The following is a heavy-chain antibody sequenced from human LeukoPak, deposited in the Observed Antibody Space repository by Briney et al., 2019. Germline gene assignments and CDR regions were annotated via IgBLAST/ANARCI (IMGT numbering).Heavy chain of an antibody. J-gene: IGHJ6*03. Sequence: SETLTLTCIVSGGSISSYYWSWIRQPPGKGLEWIGYIYYSGSTNYNPSLKSRVTISVDTSKNQFSLKLSSVTAADTAVYYCARRISRYYYYYMDVWGKGTTVTVSS. CDR1: GGSISSYY. CDR3: ARRISRYYYYYMDV. CDR2: IYYSGST. V-gene: IGHV4-59*08. D-gene: IGHD2/OR15-2a*01.